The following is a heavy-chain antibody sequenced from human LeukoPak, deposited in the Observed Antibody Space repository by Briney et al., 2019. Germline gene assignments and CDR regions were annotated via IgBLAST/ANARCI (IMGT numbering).Heavy chain of an antibody. CDR1: GYTFTSYY. V-gene: IGHV1-46*01. CDR3: ARVMYLGPAYYGSGSYRLGGPDY. D-gene: IGHD3-10*01. J-gene: IGHJ4*02. CDR2: INPSRGST. Sequence: ASVKVSCKASGYTFTSYYMHWVRPAPGQGLEWMGIINPSRGSTSYAQKFQGRVSMTRDTSTSTVYMELSSLRSEDTAVYYCARVMYLGPAYYGSGSYRLGGPDYWGQGTLVTVSS.